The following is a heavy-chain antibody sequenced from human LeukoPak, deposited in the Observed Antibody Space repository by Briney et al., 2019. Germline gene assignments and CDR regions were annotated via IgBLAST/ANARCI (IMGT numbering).Heavy chain of an antibody. CDR3: AREYTLYRSGWFLDY. V-gene: IGHV4-39*07. CDR1: GGSISSSSYY. Sequence: SETLSLTCTVSGGSISSSSYYWGWIRQPPGKGLDWIGSIYYSGSTYYNPSLKSRATISIDTSKNQFSLKLSSVTAADTAVYYCAREYTLYRSGWFLDYWGQGTVVTVSS. J-gene: IGHJ4*02. D-gene: IGHD6-19*01. CDR2: IYYSGST.